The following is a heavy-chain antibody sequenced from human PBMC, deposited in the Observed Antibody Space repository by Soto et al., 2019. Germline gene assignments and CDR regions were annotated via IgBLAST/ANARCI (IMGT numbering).Heavy chain of an antibody. CDR3: ARVRITPLRSFDY. J-gene: IGHJ4*02. V-gene: IGHV1-18*01. CDR2: SSPYNGNT. D-gene: IGHD1-20*01. Sequence: ASVKVSCKSSGYTFINYDISWLRQAPGQGLEWIGWSSPYNGNTNYAHTFQGRVTMTADTSASSGYMELRSLGSDDTAVYFCARVRITPLRSFDYSCPGTLGTVS. CDR1: GYTFINYD.